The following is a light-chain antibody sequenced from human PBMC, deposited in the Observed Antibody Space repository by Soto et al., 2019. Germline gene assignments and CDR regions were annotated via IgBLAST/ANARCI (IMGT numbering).Light chain of an antibody. Sequence: DIQMTQSPSTLSASVGDRVTITCRASQSISSWVAWYQQKPAKAPKLLIYHASSLESGVPSRFSRSGSGTEFTLTISSLQPDDFATYYCQQYNRYPLTFGGGTKVDIK. CDR3: QQYNRYPLT. CDR1: QSISSW. CDR2: HAS. J-gene: IGKJ4*01. V-gene: IGKV1-5*01.